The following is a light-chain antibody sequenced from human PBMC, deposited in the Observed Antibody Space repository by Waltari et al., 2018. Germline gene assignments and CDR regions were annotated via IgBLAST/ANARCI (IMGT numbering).Light chain of an antibody. J-gene: IGLJ2*01. Sequence: QSALTQPRSVSGSPGQPVTIPCTGTSSDVGGYNYVSWYQQHPGKAPKLMIYDVNKRPSWVPDRFSDSKSGNTASLTISGLQAEDEADYRCCSYAGSYTYGVFGGRTKLTVL. CDR1: SSDVGGYNY. CDR3: CSYAGSYTYGV. CDR2: DVN. V-gene: IGLV2-11*01.